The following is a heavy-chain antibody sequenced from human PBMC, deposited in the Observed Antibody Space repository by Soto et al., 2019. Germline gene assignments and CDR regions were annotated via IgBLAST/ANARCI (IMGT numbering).Heavy chain of an antibody. CDR2: MNPNSGNT. V-gene: IGHV1-8*01. CDR1: GYTFTSYD. CDR3: ARPGRNYYYYYMDV. Sequence: ASVKVSCKASGYTFTSYDINWVRQATGRGLEWMGWMNPNSGNTGYAQKFQGRVTMTRNTSISTAYMELSSLRSEDTAVYYCARPGRNYYYYYMDVWGKGTTVTRLL. J-gene: IGHJ6*03. D-gene: IGHD2-15*01.